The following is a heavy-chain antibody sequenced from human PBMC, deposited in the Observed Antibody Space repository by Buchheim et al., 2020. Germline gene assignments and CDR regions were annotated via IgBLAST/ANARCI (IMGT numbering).Heavy chain of an antibody. D-gene: IGHD4-23*01. CDR2: ISGSGGRT. CDR3: AKVGLRWLSEYYFDY. V-gene: IGHV3-23*01. Sequence: EVQLLESGGGLVQSGGSLRLSCAASGFTFSSYAMSWVRQAPGKGLEWVSVISGSGGRTYYADSVKGRFTISRDNSKNTRYLQMNSLRAEDTAVYYCAKVGLRWLSEYYFDYWGQGTL. J-gene: IGHJ4*02. CDR1: GFTFSSYA.